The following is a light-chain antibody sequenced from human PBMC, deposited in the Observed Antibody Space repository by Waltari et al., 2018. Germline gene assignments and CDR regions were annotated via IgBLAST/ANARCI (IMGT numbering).Light chain of an antibody. J-gene: IGKJ3*01. CDR2: GAS. CDR3: QQYSRSPRLIT. Sequence: EIVLTQSPGTLSSSPGERATLSCRASQSVGSTYLAWYQQKPGQAPSLLIYGASSRATGIPDRFSGSGSGTDFTLTISRLEPEDFAVYYCQQYSRSPRLITFGPGTKVDIK. CDR1: QSVGSTY. V-gene: IGKV3-20*01.